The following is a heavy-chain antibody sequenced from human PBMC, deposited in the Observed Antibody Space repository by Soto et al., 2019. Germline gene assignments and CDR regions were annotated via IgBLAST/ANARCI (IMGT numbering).Heavy chain of an antibody. D-gene: IGHD3-10*01. CDR3: ASGLGTMVREAYYYYGMDV. J-gene: IGHJ6*02. V-gene: IGHV5-51*01. CDR1: GYSFTSYW. Sequence: GGSLKISCKVSGYSFTSYWIGGVRQMPGKGLEWMGIIYPGDSDTRYSPSFQGQVTISADKSISTAYLQWSSLKASDTAMYYCASGLGTMVREAYYYYGMDVWGQGTTVTVSS. CDR2: IYPGDSDT.